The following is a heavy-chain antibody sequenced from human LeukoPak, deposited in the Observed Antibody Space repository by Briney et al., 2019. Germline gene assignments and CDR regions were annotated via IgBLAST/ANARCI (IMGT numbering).Heavy chain of an antibody. CDR1: GFTFSSYE. D-gene: IGHD4-11*01. CDR3: ARGVPKTSYYYYYMDV. V-gene: IGHV3-66*01. Sequence: GGSLRLSCAASGFTFSSYEMNWVRQAPGKGLEWVSVIYSGGSTYYADSVKGRFTISRDNSKSTLYLQMNSLRAEDTAVYYCARGVPKTSYYYYYMDVWGKGTTVTVSS. CDR2: IYSGGST. J-gene: IGHJ6*03.